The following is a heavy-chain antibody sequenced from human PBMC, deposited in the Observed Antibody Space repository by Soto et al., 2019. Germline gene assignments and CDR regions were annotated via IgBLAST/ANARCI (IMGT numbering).Heavy chain of an antibody. CDR1: GGSISSYY. CDR3: ARDKFQDSRGWSYYYGMDV. Sequence: SETLPLTCTVSGGSISSYYWSWIRQPPGKGLEWIGYIYYSGSTNYNPSLKSRVTISVDTSKNQFSLKLSAVTAADTAVYYCARDKFQDSRGWSYYYGMDVWCQGTTVTVAS. J-gene: IGHJ6*02. V-gene: IGHV4-59*01. D-gene: IGHD3-22*01. CDR2: IYYSGST.